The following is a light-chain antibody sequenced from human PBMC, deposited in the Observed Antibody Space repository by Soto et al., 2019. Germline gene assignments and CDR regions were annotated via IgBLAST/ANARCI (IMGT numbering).Light chain of an antibody. CDR3: QQTLSFPPT. V-gene: IGKV1-39*01. CDR1: QIIDIY. J-gene: IGKJ1*01. CDR2: TGS. Sequence: DIQMTQSPSSLSASVGDRVSITCRASQIIDIYLNWYQQKPGKAPKLLIFTGSLLHSGVPPRFSGSGSGTDFTLTISSLQPEDFATYYCQQTLSFPPTFGQGTKVDIK.